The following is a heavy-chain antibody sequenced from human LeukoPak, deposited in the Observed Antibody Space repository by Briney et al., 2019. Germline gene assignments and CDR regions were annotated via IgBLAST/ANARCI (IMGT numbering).Heavy chain of an antibody. CDR2: INPNSGDT. CDR1: GYPFRGDS. CDR3: AKSHSLEYRGYFDY. V-gene: IGHV1-2*02. D-gene: IGHD2/OR15-2a*01. Sequence: GASVKVSCKASGYPFRGDSMHWVRQAPGQGLEWMGLINPNSGDTKYEQKFQGRVTMAWDTSISTVYMELKRLTSDDTAVYYCAKSHSLEYRGYFDYWGQGTLVTVSS. J-gene: IGHJ4*02.